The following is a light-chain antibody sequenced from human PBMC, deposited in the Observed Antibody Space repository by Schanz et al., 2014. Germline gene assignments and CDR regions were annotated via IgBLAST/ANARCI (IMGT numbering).Light chain of an antibody. J-gene: IGLJ2*01. CDR3: SSYAGNNKLL. Sequence: QSALTQPPSASGSPGQSVTISCTGTNSDVGGYNYVSWYQQHPGKAPKLMIYEVNKRPSGVPDRFSGSKSGNTASLTVSGLQAEDEADYYCSSYAGNNKLLFGGGTQLTVL. CDR2: EVN. V-gene: IGLV2-8*01. CDR1: NSDVGGYNY.